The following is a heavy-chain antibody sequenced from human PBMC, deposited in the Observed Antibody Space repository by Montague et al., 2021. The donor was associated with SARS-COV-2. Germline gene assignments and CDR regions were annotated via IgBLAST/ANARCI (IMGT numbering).Heavy chain of an antibody. CDR2: IYYSGST. CDR3: ARHLKVSCFIAAAGAHDY. J-gene: IGHJ4*02. V-gene: IGHV4-39*01. Sequence: SETLSLTCTVSGGSISSSSYYWGWIRQPPGKGLEWIGGIYYSGSTYYNPSLKGRVTISVDTSKNQFSLKLSSVTAADTAVYYCARHLKVSCFIAAAGAHDYWGQGTPVTVSS. CDR1: GGSISSSSYY. D-gene: IGHD6-13*01.